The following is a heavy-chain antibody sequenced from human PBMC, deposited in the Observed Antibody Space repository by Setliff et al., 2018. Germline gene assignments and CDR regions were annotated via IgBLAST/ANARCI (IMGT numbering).Heavy chain of an antibody. CDR1: GYTFTDYG. Sequence: ASVKVSCKASGYTFTDYGVTWVRQAPGQGLEWEGWISPYSGNTYYAPKFQGRITMTTDTSTTTAYMELESLRSDDTAIYYCSRLVRYCTRTSCQRLSGDDYWGQGALVTVSS. D-gene: IGHD2-2*01. J-gene: IGHJ4*02. CDR3: SRLVRYCTRTSCQRLSGDDY. V-gene: IGHV1-18*01. CDR2: ISPYSGNT.